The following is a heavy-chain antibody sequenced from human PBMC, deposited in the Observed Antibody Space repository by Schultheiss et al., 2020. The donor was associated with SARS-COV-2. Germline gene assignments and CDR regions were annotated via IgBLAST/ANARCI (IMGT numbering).Heavy chain of an antibody. V-gene: IGHV1-2*04. CDR1: GYTFTSYG. D-gene: IGHD2-2*01. J-gene: IGHJ5*02. CDR3: ARDGVVPAATLKNNWFDP. Sequence: ASVKVSCKASGYTFTSYGISWVRQAPGQGLEWMGWINPNSGGTNYAQKFQGWVTMTRDTSISTAYMELSRLRSDDTAVYYCARDGVVPAATLKNNWFDPWGQGTLVTVSS. CDR2: INPNSGGT.